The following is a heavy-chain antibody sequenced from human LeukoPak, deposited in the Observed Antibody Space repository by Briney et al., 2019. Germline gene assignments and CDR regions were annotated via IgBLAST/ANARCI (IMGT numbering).Heavy chain of an antibody. CDR1: GYSFTSYW. D-gene: IGHD2-2*01. CDR2: IYPGDSDT. CDR3: ARRLSSQEFFDY. Sequence: GESLKISCKGSGYSFTSYWIGWVRQVPVQGREWMGIIYPGDSDTRYSPSFQCQVTISADKSISTAYLQWSSLKASDTALYYCARRLSSQEFFDYWGQGTLVTVSS. V-gene: IGHV5-51*01. J-gene: IGHJ4*02.